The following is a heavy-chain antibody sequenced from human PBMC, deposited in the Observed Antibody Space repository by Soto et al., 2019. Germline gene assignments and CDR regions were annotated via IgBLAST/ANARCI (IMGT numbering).Heavy chain of an antibody. CDR1: GFTFSSYG. J-gene: IGHJ4*02. Sequence: QVQLVESGGGVVQPGRSLRLSCAASGFTFSSYGMHWVRQAPGKGLGWVAVISYDGSNKYYADSVKGRFTISRDNSKNTLYLQMNSLRAEDTAVYYCAKDAGDKSPGDYWGQGTLVTVSS. V-gene: IGHV3-30*18. CDR2: ISYDGSNK. CDR3: AKDAGDKSPGDY.